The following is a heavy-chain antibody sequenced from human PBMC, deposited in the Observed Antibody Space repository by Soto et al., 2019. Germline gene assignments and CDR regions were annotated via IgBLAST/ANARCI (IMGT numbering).Heavy chain of an antibody. J-gene: IGHJ4*02. V-gene: IGHV1-69*06. CDR3: PSERSTPYSDF. Sequence: QVQLVQSGTVVQRRGSSVKVSCQASGGSFSSHGMAWVRQAPGQGLEWMGGIFPTFGTATYAPKFQGRVTTTADRPTNTAYMELTSLTSEDTAVYYCPSERSTPYSDFWGQGTLITVS. CDR1: GGSFSSHG. CDR2: IFPTFGTA. D-gene: IGHD2-21*01.